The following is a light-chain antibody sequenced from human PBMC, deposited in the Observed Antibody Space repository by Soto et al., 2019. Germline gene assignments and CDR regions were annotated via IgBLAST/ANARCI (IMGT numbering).Light chain of an antibody. CDR2: VVN. CDR1: SSDVGAYNY. CDR3: SSYTTNRIWV. Sequence: QSALTQPASVSGSSGQSITISCTGTSSDVGAYNYVSWYQQHPGKAPKLMIYVVNNRPSGISSRFSGSKSGNTASLTISGLQAEDEADYYCSSYTTNRIWVFGGGTKLTVL. V-gene: IGLV2-14*01. J-gene: IGLJ3*02.